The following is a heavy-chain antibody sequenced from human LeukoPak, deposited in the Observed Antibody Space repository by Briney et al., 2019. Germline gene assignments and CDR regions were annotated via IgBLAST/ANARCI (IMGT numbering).Heavy chain of an antibody. D-gene: IGHD5-18*01. CDR1: GGSVSSGSYY. CDR3: ARARGYSYGLSGRYFDY. V-gene: IGHV4-61*01. CDR2: IYYSGST. J-gene: IGHJ4*02. Sequence: SETLSLTCTVSGGSVSSGSYYWSWIRQPPGKGLEWIGYIYYSGSTNYNPSLKSRVTISVDTSKNQFSLKLSSVTAADTAVYYCARARGYSYGLSGRYFDYWGQGTLVTVSS.